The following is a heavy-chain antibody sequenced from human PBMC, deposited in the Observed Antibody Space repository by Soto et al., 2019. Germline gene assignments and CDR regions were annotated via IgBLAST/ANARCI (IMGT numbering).Heavy chain of an antibody. D-gene: IGHD3-10*01. Sequence: PGGSLRLSCAASGFTFSSYGMHWVRQAPGKGLEWVAVISYDGSNKYYADSVKGRFTISRDNAKNSLYLQMNSLRGEDTAVYYCAREGSVSSSDYYAYYYGMDVWGQGTTVTVSS. CDR1: GFTFSSYG. J-gene: IGHJ6*02. V-gene: IGHV3-30*03. CDR2: ISYDGSNK. CDR3: AREGSVSSSDYYAYYYGMDV.